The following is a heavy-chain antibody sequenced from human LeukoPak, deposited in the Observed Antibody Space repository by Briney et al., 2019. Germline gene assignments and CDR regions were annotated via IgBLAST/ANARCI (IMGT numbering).Heavy chain of an antibody. CDR3: LRGDRRDY. CDR1: GFTFSNYA. Sequence: GGSLRLSCAASGFTFSNYAMHWVRQDSGRGLDWVAVISHDGINTYYADSVKGRFTISRDNSKNTLCLQMNSLRVEDTAVYYCLRGDRRDYWGQGTLVTVSS. V-gene: IGHV3-30*03. J-gene: IGHJ4*02. CDR2: ISHDGINT.